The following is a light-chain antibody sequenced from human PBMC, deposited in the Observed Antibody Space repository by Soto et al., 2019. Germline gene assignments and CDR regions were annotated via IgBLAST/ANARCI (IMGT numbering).Light chain of an antibody. Sequence: DIQMTQSPSSLSASVGDRVTITCRASQSISSYLNWYQQKPGKAPKLLIYAASSLQSGVPSRFSGSGSETDFTLTISSLQPQHSATYSCQQSYSTTWTFGQGTKVDIK. V-gene: IGKV1-39*01. CDR1: QSISSY. J-gene: IGKJ1*01. CDR3: QQSYSTTWT. CDR2: AAS.